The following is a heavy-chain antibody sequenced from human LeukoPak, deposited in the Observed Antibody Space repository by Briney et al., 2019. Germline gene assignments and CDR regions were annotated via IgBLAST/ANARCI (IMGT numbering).Heavy chain of an antibody. CDR2: IYHSGST. Sequence: SETLSLTCTVSGYSISSGYYWGWIRQPPGKGLEWIGSIYHSGSTYYNPSLKSRVTISVDTSKNQFSLKLSSVTAADTAVYYCARDPLKERFFDYWGQGTLVTVSS. CDR3: ARDPLKERFFDY. D-gene: IGHD1-1*01. CDR1: GYSISSGYY. J-gene: IGHJ4*02. V-gene: IGHV4-38-2*02.